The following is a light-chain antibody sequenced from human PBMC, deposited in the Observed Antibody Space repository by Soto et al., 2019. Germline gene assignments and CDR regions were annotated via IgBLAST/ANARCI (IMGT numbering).Light chain of an antibody. CDR3: QQSSSTPWT. J-gene: IGKJ1*01. V-gene: IGKV1-39*01. CDR2: AAS. Sequence: DIQMTQSPSSLSASVGDRVTITCRASQSSSSYLNWYQQKPGKAPKLLIYAASSLQSGVPSRFSGSGSGTDFTLTISSLQPEDVATYYCQQSSSTPWTFGQGTKVEIK. CDR1: QSSSSY.